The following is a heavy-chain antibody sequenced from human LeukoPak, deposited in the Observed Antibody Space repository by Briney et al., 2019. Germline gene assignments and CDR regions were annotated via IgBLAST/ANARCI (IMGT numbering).Heavy chain of an antibody. V-gene: IGHV3-30*18. D-gene: IGHD6-19*01. J-gene: IGHJ4*02. CDR2: ISYDGSNK. Sequence: GGSLRLSCAASGFTFSSYGMHWVRQAPGKGLEWVAVISYDGSNKYYADSVKGRFTISRDNSKNTLYLQMNSLRAEDTAVYYCAKTPSYSSGWWLDYWGQGTLVTASS. CDR3: AKTPSYSSGWWLDY. CDR1: GFTFSSYG.